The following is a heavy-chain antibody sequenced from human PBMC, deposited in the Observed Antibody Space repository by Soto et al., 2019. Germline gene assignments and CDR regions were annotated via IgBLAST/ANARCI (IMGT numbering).Heavy chain of an antibody. Sequence: TLSLTCTVPGGSISRGYYYWSWIRQPPGKGLEWIGYIYYSGSTYYNPSLKSRVTISVDTSKNQFSLKLSSVTAADTAVYYCASRGPYYYDSGPVDYWGQGTLVTVSS. CDR2: IYYSGST. CDR1: GGSISRGYYY. V-gene: IGHV4-30-4*01. CDR3: ASRGPYYYDSGPVDY. D-gene: IGHD3-10*01. J-gene: IGHJ4*02.